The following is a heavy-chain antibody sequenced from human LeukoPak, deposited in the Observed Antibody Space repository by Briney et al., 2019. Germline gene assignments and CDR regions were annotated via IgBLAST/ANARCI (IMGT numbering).Heavy chain of an antibody. CDR1: GYTFTGYY. Sequence: GASVKVSCTAAGYTFTGYYMHWVRQAPGQGLEWMGWINPNSGGTNYAQKFQGRVTMTRDTSISTAYMELSRLTSDDTAVYYCARGQDSGSDAFDIWGQGTMVTVSS. CDR2: INPNSGGT. D-gene: IGHD3-10*01. J-gene: IGHJ3*02. V-gene: IGHV1-2*02. CDR3: ARGQDSGSDAFDI.